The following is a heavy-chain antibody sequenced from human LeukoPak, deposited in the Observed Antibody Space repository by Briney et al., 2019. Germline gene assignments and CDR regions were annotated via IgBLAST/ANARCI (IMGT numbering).Heavy chain of an antibody. CDR1: GYTFTGYY. J-gene: IGHJ4*02. D-gene: IGHD5-18*01. V-gene: IGHV1-2*02. Sequence: ASVKVSCKASGYTFTGYYLHWVRQAPGQGLEWMGWINPNSGDTDYAQKFQGRVTMTRDTSISTAYMELSSLRYDDTAVYYCARGMDTGPDLFDYWGQGTLVTVSS. CDR2: INPNSGDT. CDR3: ARGMDTGPDLFDY.